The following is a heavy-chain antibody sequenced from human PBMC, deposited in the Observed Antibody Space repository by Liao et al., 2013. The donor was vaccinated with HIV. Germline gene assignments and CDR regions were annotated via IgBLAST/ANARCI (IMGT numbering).Heavy chain of an antibody. CDR2: IYTSGST. CDR3: ARGREISMVRGVLPYYYYYMDV. CDR1: GGSMSSDY. V-gene: IGHV4-4*07. J-gene: IGHJ6*03. Sequence: QVQLQESGPGLVKPSETLSLTCIVSGGSMSSDYWNWVRQPAGKGLEWIGRIYTSGSTTYNPSLKSRVTMSVDTSKNQFSLKLRSVTAADTAVYSCARGREISMVRGVLPYYYYYMDVWGKGTTVTVSS. D-gene: IGHD3-10*01.